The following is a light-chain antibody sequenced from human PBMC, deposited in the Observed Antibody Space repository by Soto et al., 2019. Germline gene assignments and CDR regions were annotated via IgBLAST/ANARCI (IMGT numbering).Light chain of an antibody. J-gene: IGKJ2*01. CDR2: GTS. CDR1: QSAANNY. V-gene: IGKV3-20*01. Sequence: EIVLTQSPGTLSLSPGERATLFCRASQSAANNYIAWYQQKPGQAPSLLIYGTSKRATGIPDRFNGSGSGTDFTLHITSVAPEDFAVYFCQQFVNSPDTFGQGTKLEI. CDR3: QQFVNSPDT.